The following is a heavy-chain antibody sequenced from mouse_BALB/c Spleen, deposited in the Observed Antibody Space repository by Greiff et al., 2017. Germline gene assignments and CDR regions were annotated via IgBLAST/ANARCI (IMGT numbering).Heavy chain of an antibody. V-gene: IGHV5-4*02. CDR3: ARYGSRYYAMDY. CDR1: GFTFSDYY. Sequence: EVQRVESGGGLVKPGGSLKLSCAASGFTFSDYYMYWVRQTPEKRLEWVATISDGGSYTYYPDSVKGRFTISRDNAKNNLYLQMSSLKSEDTAMYYCARYGSRYYAMDYWGQGTSVTVSS. CDR2: ISDGGSYT. J-gene: IGHJ4*01. D-gene: IGHD1-1*01.